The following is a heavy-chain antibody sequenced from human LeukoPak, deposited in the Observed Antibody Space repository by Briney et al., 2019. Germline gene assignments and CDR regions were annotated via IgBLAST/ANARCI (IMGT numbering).Heavy chain of an antibody. Sequence: SETLSLTCTVSGGSINGYYWSWIRQPAGKGLEWIGRVYDSESINYNPSLKSQVTMSIDTSKNQFSLKLSSVTAADTAVYYCATGGVIPGTTLWFDPWGRGTLVPVS. CDR2: VYDSESI. V-gene: IGHV4-4*07. D-gene: IGHD1-7*01. J-gene: IGHJ5*02. CDR1: GGSINGYY. CDR3: ATGGVIPGTTLWFDP.